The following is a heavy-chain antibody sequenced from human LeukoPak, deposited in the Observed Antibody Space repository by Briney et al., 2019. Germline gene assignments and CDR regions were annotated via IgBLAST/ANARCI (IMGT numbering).Heavy chain of an antibody. CDR3: ARDGNTIFYGMDV. CDR1: GGSISSYY. Sequence: SETLSLTCTVSGGSISSYYWSWIRQPPGKGLEWIGYIYYSGSTNYNPSLKSRVTISVDTSKNQFSLKLSSVTAADTAVYYCARDGNTIFYGMDVWGQGTTVTVSS. J-gene: IGHJ6*02. D-gene: IGHD3-3*01. CDR2: IYYSGST. V-gene: IGHV4-59*01.